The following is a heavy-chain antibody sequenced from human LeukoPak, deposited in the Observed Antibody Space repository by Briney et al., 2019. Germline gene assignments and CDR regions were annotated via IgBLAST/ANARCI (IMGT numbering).Heavy chain of an antibody. D-gene: IGHD5-18*01. V-gene: IGHV3-23*01. Sequence: GGSLRLSCVASGFTFSNYAMSWVRQAPNKGLDWVSVVSGSSHKIRYAGSVKGRFTISRDNFENTLYLQMNNLRAEDTALYYCAGRPTGYSSGYIFWGQGALVTVSS. J-gene: IGHJ1*01. CDR1: GFTFSNYA. CDR3: AGRPTGYSSGYIF. CDR2: VSGSSHKI.